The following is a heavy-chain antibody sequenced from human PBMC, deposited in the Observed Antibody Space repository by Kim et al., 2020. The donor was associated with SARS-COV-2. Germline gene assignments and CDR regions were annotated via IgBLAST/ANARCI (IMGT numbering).Heavy chain of an antibody. CDR1: GFTFSSYA. Sequence: GGSLRLSCAASGFTFSSYAMHWVRQAPGKGLEWVAVISYDGSNKYYADSVKGRFTISRDNSKNTLYLQMNSLRAEDTAVYYCATSPGVGATMGYFDYWGQGTLVTVSS. CDR2: ISYDGSNK. D-gene: IGHD1-26*01. V-gene: IGHV3-30-3*01. J-gene: IGHJ4*02. CDR3: ATSPGVGATMGYFDY.